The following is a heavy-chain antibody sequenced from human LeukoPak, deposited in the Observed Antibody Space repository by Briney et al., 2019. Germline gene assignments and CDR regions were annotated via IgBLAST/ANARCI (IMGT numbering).Heavy chain of an antibody. V-gene: IGHV4-31*03. J-gene: IGHJ2*01. CDR3: ARAILTPSGYVWYFDL. CDR2: IYYSGST. D-gene: IGHD3-3*01. CDR1: GGSISSGGFW. Sequence: SQTLSLTCTVSGGSISSGGFWWSCIRQHPGKGLEWMGYIYYSGSTYYNPSLRSRVTMSVDTSKNQFSLKLSSVTAADTAVYYCARAILTPSGYVWYFDLWGRGTLVTVSS.